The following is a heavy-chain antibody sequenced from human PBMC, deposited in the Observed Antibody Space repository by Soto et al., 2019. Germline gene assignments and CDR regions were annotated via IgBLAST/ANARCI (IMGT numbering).Heavy chain of an antibody. J-gene: IGHJ4*02. CDR3: ARGETTSPDYFDY. D-gene: IGHD4-17*01. CDR2: IYYSGST. CDR1: GGSVSSGSYY. Sequence: SETLSLTCTVSGGSVSSGSYYWSWIRQPPGKGLEWIGYIYYSGSTNYNPSLKSRVTISVDTSKNQFSLKLSSVTAADTAVYYCARGETTSPDYFDYWGQGTLVTISS. V-gene: IGHV4-61*01.